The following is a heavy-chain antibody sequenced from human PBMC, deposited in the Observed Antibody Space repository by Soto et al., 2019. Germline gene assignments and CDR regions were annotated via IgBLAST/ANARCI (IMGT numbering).Heavy chain of an antibody. V-gene: IGHV3-23*01. J-gene: IGHJ4*02. Sequence: GGSLRLSCAASGFTFSSYAMSWVRQAPGKGLEWVSAISGSGGSTYYADSVKGRFTISRGNSKNTLYLQMNSLRAEDTAIYYCAKTYYDILTGFDYWGQGTLVTVSS. CDR1: GFTFSSYA. CDR2: ISGSGGST. CDR3: AKTYYDILTGFDY. D-gene: IGHD3-9*01.